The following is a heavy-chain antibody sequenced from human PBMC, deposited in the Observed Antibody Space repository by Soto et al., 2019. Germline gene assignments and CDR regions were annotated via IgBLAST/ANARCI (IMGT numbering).Heavy chain of an antibody. CDR2: ISYDGTKT. D-gene: IGHD6-19*01. J-gene: IGHJ4*02. Sequence: QVQLVESGGGVVQPGRSLRVSCAASGFTFSIYAMHWVRQAPGTGLEWVAVISYDGTKTYYADSVKGRFTISRDNSKNTVXXXXXXXXXXXTXXXXXXXXXXXXXQXXIDPFDYWGQGTLVTVSP. CDR1: GFTFSIYA. CDR3: XXXXXXXXQXXIDPFDY. V-gene: IGHV3-30*03.